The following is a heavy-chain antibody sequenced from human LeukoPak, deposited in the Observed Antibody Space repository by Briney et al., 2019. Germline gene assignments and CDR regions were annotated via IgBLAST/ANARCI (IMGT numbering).Heavy chain of an antibody. CDR2: ISDGGAAT. J-gene: IGHJ5*02. D-gene: IGHD2-2*01. CDR3: AKALNVLVPSTSRWFDP. CDR1: GFTFSNYA. V-gene: IGHV3-23*01. Sequence: GGSLRLSCAASGFTFSNYAMTWVRQPPGKGLEWVSTISDGGAATYYADSVKGRFTISRDNSKNTLSLQMNSLRAEDTAVYYCAKALNVLVPSTSRWFDPWGQGTLVTVSS.